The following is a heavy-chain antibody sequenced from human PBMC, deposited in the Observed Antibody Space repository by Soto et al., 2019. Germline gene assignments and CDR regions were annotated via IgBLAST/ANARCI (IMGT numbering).Heavy chain of an antibody. D-gene: IGHD1-26*01. CDR1: GGTFSSYA. J-gene: IGHJ4*02. V-gene: IGHV1-69*01. CDR3: GGGGRVGATLGEY. CDR2: IIPIFGTA. Sequence: QVQLVQSGAEVKKPGSSVKVSCKASGGTFSSYAISWVRQAPGQGLEWMGGIIPIFGTANYAQKFQGRVTVAAEESTGAAYMELSSLRSEGTGVDYCGGGGRVGATLGEYWGQGTLVTVSS.